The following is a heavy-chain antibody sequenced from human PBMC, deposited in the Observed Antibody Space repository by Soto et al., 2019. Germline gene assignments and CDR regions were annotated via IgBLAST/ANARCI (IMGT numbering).Heavy chain of an antibody. Sequence: EVQVVESGGGLIQPGGSLRLSCEVSGFSVTANYMSWVRQAPGKGLEWVSVIYSGGSTYYIDSVKGRFSISRDISKNTLYLQMNSLSAEDTAVYYCHGYGYWGQGFLVTVSS. CDR2: IYSGGST. J-gene: IGHJ4*02. D-gene: IGHD5-12*01. CDR1: GFSVTANY. V-gene: IGHV3-53*01. CDR3: HGYGY.